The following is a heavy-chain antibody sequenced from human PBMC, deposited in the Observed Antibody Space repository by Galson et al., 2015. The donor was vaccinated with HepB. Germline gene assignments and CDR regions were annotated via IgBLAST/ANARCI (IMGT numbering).Heavy chain of an antibody. D-gene: IGHD6-13*01. CDR3: ARAPLPADIYYFDY. CDR1: GFTFSSYG. Sequence: LRLSCAASGFTFSSYGMHWVRQAPGKGLEWVAVIWYDGSNKYYADSVKGRFTISRDNSKNTLYLQMNSLRAEDTAVYYCARAPLPADIYYFDYWGQGTLVTVSS. J-gene: IGHJ4*02. CDR2: IWYDGSNK. V-gene: IGHV3-33*08.